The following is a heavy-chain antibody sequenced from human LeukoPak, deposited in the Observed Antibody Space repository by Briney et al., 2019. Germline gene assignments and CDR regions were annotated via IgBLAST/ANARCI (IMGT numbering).Heavy chain of an antibody. V-gene: IGHV4-34*01. CDR1: GASLNGHY. CDR3: AQNGQSGFSFDP. Sequence: SETLSLTCAIYGASLNGHYWSWIRQPPGKGLEWIGEGSDVGGTKYNPSLKSRVTISADTSKNQFSLKLSSVTAADTAVYYCAQNGQSGFSFDPWGQGTLVTVSS. D-gene: IGHD2-8*01. J-gene: IGHJ5*02. CDR2: GSDVGGT.